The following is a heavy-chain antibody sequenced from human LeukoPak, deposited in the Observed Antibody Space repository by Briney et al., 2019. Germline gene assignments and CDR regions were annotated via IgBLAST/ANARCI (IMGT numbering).Heavy chain of an antibody. CDR3: ARDPNGDYIGAFDI. J-gene: IGHJ3*02. V-gene: IGHV3-23*01. Sequence: GGSRRLSCTASGFTFSAYAMMWVRQAPGKGPEWVSAIRGGGTSEFYADSVKGRFRISRDNSKDTLFLQMNSLRAEDTAVYYCARDPNGDYIGAFDIWGPGTMVTVSS. CDR2: IRGGGTSE. D-gene: IGHD4-17*01. CDR1: GFTFSAYA.